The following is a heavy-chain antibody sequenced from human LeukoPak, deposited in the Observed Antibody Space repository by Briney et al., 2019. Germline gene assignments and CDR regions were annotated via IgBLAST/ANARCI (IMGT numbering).Heavy chain of an antibody. Sequence: ASVKVSCKASGYTFTSYDINWVRQATGQGLEWMGWMNPNSGNTGYAQKFQGRVTITRNTSISTAYMELSSLRSEDTAVYYCAVGLIGSTSCYDYWGQGTLVTVSS. J-gene: IGHJ4*02. CDR1: GYTFTSYD. CDR3: AVGLIGSTSCYDY. CDR2: MNPNSGNT. V-gene: IGHV1-8*03. D-gene: IGHD2-2*01.